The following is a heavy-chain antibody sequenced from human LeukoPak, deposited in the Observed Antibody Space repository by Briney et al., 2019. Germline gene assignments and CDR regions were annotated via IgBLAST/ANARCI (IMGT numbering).Heavy chain of an antibody. D-gene: IGHD2-2*01. CDR2: IYYSGST. V-gene: IGHV4-59*12. J-gene: IGHJ6*03. CDR3: ARRDIVVVPAAIVYYYYYYMDV. Sequence: SETLSLTCTVSGGSISSYYWSWIRQPPGKGLEWIGYIYYSGSTNYNPSLKSRVTISVDTSKNQFSLKLSSVTAADTAVYYCARRDIVVVPAAIVYYYYYYMDVWGKGTTVTISS. CDR1: GGSISSYY.